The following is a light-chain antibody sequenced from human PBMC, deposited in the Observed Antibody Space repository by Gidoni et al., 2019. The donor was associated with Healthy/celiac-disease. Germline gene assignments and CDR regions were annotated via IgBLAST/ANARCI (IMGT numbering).Light chain of an antibody. CDR2: CAS. J-gene: IGKJ2*01. CDR1: QRVSRS. V-gene: IGKV3-15*01. Sequence: EIVLTQSPTTLSVSPVEIVTLTCRASQRVSRSLAWYQQNPGQAPRLLIYCASTRAIGIPARFSGSGSGTEFALTISSLQSEDFAVYYCQQYNGWPYTVXXXTKLEIK. CDR3: QQYNGWPYT.